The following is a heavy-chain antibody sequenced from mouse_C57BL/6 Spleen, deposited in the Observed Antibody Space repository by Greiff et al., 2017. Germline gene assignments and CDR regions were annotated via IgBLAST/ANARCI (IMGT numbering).Heavy chain of an antibody. V-gene: IGHV1-52*01. CDR1: GYTFTSYW. Sequence: VQLQQPGAELVRTGSSVKLSCKASGYTFTSYWMHWVKQRPIQGLEWIVNIDPSDSATHYNQKFKDKATLTVDKSSSTAYMQLSSLTSEDSAVYYCARIEAMDYWGQGTSGTVSS. CDR3: ARIEAMDY. J-gene: IGHJ4*01. CDR2: IDPSDSAT.